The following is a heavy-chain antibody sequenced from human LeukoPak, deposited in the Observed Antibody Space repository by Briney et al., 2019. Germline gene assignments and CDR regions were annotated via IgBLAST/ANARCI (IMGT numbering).Heavy chain of an antibody. CDR1: GFTFSSYW. V-gene: IGHV3-7*01. CDR3: ARDSLAHLLYYYDSSGPWGVFDY. J-gene: IGHJ4*02. D-gene: IGHD3-22*01. CDR2: IKQDGSEK. Sequence: GGSLRLSCAASGFTFSSYWMSWVRQAPGKGLEWVANIKQDGSEKYYVDSVKGRFTISRDNAKNSLYLQMNSLRAEDTAVYYCARDSLAHLLYYYDSSGPWGVFDYWGQGTLVTVSS.